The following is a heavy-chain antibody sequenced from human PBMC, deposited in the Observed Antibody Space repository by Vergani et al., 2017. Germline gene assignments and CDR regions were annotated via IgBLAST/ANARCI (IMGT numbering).Heavy chain of an antibody. J-gene: IGHJ4*02. CDR2: ISSSDSRT. CDR3: AKDLSVVEAADDF. CDR1: GFSFPGYA. Sequence: EVQLLDSGGGLVQPGGSLRLSCEASGFSFPGYAMSWVRQAPGKGLEWVSSISSSDSRTYYADSVRGRVTISRDNSKNTVYLQMDDLRAEDTAVYYCAKDLSVVEAADDFRGQGTLVTVSS. D-gene: IGHD6-13*01. V-gene: IGHV3-23*01.